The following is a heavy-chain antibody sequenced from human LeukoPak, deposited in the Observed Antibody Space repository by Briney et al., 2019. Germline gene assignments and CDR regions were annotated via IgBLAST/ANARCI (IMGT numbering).Heavy chain of an antibody. V-gene: IGHV5-51*01. J-gene: IGHJ4*02. Sequence: HGESLKISCKGSGYSFTNYWTGWVRRMPGKGLEWMGIISPDGSDTRYSPSFQGQVTISADKSITTAYLQWSSLKASDTAMYYCARLTSSWSFDYWGQGTLVTVSS. CDR2: ISPDGSDT. D-gene: IGHD6-13*01. CDR1: GYSFTNYW. CDR3: ARLTSSWSFDY.